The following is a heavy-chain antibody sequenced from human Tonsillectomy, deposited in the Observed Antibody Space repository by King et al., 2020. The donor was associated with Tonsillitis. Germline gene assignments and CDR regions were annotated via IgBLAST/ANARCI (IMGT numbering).Heavy chain of an antibody. D-gene: IGHD4-17*01. CDR1: GFTFSIYA. CDR2: ISGRGGST. J-gene: IGHJ3*02. V-gene: IGHV3-23*04. Sequence: VQLVESGGDLVQPGGSLRLACPASGFTFSIYAMSWVRQAPGKGLEWVSGISGRGGSTYYADPVKGRFTISRDNSKNTLYLQMNSLRAEDTALYYCAKDRRGATAVTCDVFDIWGQGTMVTVSS. CDR3: AKDRRGATAVTCDVFDI.